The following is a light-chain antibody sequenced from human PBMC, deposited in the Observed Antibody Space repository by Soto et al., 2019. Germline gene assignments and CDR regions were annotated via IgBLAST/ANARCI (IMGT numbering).Light chain of an antibody. CDR1: TRDVGSYNL. V-gene: IGLV2-14*01. CDR2: EVS. Sequence: QSALTQPASVSGSPGQSITIACTGTTRDVGSYNLVSWYQQRPGEAPKLIISEVSNRPSGISSRFTGSKSGNTASLTISGLQAEDEADYYCSSYTSSSHLVFGGGTKVTVL. J-gene: IGLJ3*02. CDR3: SSYTSSSHLV.